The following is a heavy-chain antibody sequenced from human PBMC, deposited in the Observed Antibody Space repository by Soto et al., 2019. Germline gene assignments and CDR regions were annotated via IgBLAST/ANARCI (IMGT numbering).Heavy chain of an antibody. V-gene: IGHV3-48*01. J-gene: IGHJ4*02. CDR3: ARDTEYCSGGSCANFDS. CDR1: GFTFSSYS. CDR2: ISSSSSTI. D-gene: IGHD2-15*01. Sequence: GGSLRLSCAASGFTFSSYSMNWVRQAPGKGLEWVSYISSSSSTIYYADSVKGRFTISRDNAKNSLYLQMNSLRAEDTAVYYCARDTEYCSGGSCANFDSWGQGTLVTVSS.